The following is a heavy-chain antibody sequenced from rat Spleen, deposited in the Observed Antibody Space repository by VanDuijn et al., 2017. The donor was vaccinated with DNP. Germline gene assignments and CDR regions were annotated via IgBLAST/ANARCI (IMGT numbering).Heavy chain of an antibody. D-gene: IGHD4-3*01. CDR3: TRDRDNSGYDKAMDA. J-gene: IGHJ4*01. CDR2: ISSGGST. V-gene: IGHV2S12*01. CDR1: GFTFSSYW. Sequence: VQLVETGGGLVQPGRSLKLSCVVSGFTFSSYWMFWIRQPPGKGLEWIAAISSGGSTYYNSVLKSRLSISRDTSKSQVFLKMNSLQTEDTAIYFCTRDRDNSGYDKAMDAWGQGTSVTVSS.